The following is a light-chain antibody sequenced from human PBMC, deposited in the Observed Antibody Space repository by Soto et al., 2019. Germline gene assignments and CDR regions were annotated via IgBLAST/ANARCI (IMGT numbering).Light chain of an antibody. Sequence: EIVLTQSPATLSLSPCERATLSCRASQSVSSYLAWYQQKPGQAPRLLIYDASNRATGIPARFSGSGSGTDFTLTISSLEPEDFAVYYCQQRSNWPTFGQGTRLEI. V-gene: IGKV3-11*01. CDR1: QSVSSY. CDR2: DAS. J-gene: IGKJ5*01. CDR3: QQRSNWPT.